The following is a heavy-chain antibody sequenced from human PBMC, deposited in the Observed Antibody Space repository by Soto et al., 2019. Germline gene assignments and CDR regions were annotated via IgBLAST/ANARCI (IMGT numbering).Heavy chain of an antibody. J-gene: IGHJ4*02. Sequence: GESLKISCAASGFTFSNAWMSWVRQAPGKGLEWVGRIKSKTDGGTTDYAAPVKGRFTISRDDSKNTLYLQMNSLKTEDTAVYYCTTDPTVVTLDYWGQGTLVTVSS. V-gene: IGHV3-15*01. D-gene: IGHD4-17*01. CDR1: GFTFSNAW. CDR3: TTDPTVVTLDY. CDR2: IKSKTDGGTT.